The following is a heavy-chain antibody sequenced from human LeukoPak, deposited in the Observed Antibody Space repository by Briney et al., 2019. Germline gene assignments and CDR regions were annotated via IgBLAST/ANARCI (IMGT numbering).Heavy chain of an antibody. Sequence: PPGRSLRLSCAVSGFTYSSHNMRWVRQAPGKGLEWVALISNDGSNQYYADSVKGRFTISRDNSKNTLYLQMNSLRAEDTAVYYCARDQGYSYGHSFDYWGQGTLVTVSS. CDR1: GFTYSSHN. D-gene: IGHD5-18*01. CDR3: ARDQGYSYGHSFDY. CDR2: ISNDGSNQ. V-gene: IGHV3-30-3*01. J-gene: IGHJ4*02.